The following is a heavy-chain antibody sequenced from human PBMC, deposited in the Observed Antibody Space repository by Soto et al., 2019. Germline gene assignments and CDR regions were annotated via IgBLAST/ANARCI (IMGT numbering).Heavy chain of an antibody. J-gene: IGHJ3*02. CDR1: GGTFSSYA. D-gene: IGHD2-21*02. Sequence: SVKVSCKASGGTFSSYAISWVRQAPGQGLEWMGGIIPIFGTANYAQKFQGRVTITADESTSTAYMELSSLRSEDTAVYYCARLPRGGDCYSNCPIWGQGTMVTVSS. CDR2: IIPIFGTA. V-gene: IGHV1-69*13. CDR3: ARLPRGGDCYSNCPI.